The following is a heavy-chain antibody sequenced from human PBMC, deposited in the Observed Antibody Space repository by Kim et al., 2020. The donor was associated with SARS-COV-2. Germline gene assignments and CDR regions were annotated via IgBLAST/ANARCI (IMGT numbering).Heavy chain of an antibody. CDR2: SRNKAEGYIT. D-gene: IGHD2-2*01. CDR1: GITLSDHY. CDR3: PAAGFEY. V-gene: IGHV3-72*01. Sequence: GGSLRLSCAASGITLSDHYMDWVRQAPGKGLEWVGRSRNKAEGYITEYAASVKGRFTISRDDSKNSVYLQMNSLKIEDTAVYYCPAAGFEYWGQGILVTVSS. J-gene: IGHJ4*02.